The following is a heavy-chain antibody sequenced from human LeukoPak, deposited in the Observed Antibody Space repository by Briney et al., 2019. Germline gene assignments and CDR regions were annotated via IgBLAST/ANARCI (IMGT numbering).Heavy chain of an antibody. CDR3: AATSVDCSSTSCPGDY. Sequence: GGSLRLSCAGSGFTFSSYWMSWVRQAPGKGLEWVANIKQDGSEKYYVDSVKGRFTISRDNAKNSLYLQMNSLRAEDTAVYYCAATSVDCSSTSCPGDYWGQGTLVTVSS. J-gene: IGHJ4*02. D-gene: IGHD2-2*01. V-gene: IGHV3-7*01. CDR2: IKQDGSEK. CDR1: GFTFSSYW.